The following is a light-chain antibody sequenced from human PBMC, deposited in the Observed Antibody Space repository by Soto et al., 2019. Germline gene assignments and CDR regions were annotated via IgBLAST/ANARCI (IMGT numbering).Light chain of an antibody. Sequence: EIVMTQSPDTLSVSPGERATLSCRASQSVTNNLAWYQQKPGQAPRLLIYGASTRTIAIPARFSGSGSGTDFTLTISSLQSEDFAVYYCQQYNNWPRTFGQGTKVGIK. CDR2: GAS. CDR3: QQYNNWPRT. CDR1: QSVTNN. J-gene: IGKJ1*01. V-gene: IGKV3-15*01.